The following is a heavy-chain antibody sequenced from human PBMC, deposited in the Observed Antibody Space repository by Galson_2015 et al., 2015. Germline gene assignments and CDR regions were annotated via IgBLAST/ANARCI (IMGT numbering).Heavy chain of an antibody. J-gene: IGHJ6*03. CDR2: IKSKTDGGTT. CDR3: TTDKGVSYYDFWSGYLGGYYYYMDV. V-gene: IGHV3-15*01. D-gene: IGHD3-3*01. CDR1: GFTFSNAW. Sequence: SLRLSCAASGFTFSNAWMSWVRQAPGKGLEWVGRIKSKTDGGTTDYAAPVKGRFTISRDDSKNTLYLQMNSLKTEDTAVYYCTTDKGVSYYDFWSGYLGGYYYYMDVWGKGTTVTVSS.